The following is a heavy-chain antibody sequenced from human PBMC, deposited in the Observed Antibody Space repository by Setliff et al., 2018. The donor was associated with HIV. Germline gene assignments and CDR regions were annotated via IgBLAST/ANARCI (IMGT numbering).Heavy chain of an antibody. J-gene: IGHJ4*02. CDR1: GFIFSDYA. D-gene: IGHD1-26*01. V-gene: IGHV3-30-3*01. CDR2: ISYDGSNK. Sequence: GGSLRLSCAASGFIFSDYAMHWVRQAPGKGLEWVAVISYDGSNKYYADSVKGRFTISRDNSKNTLYLQMNSLRAEDTAVYYCARAPGKEGSYRNYFDYWGQGTLVTVSS. CDR3: ARAPGKEGSYRNYFDY.